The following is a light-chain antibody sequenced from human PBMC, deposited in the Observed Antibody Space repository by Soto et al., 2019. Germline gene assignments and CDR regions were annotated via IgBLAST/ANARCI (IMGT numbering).Light chain of an antibody. J-gene: IGKJ2*01. CDR1: QNINNW. Sequence: DTQMTQSPSTLSASVGDTVTITCRARQNINNWLAWYQQKPEKVPKLLIYGASTLEDGVPSRFSGSRSGTEFTLTINSLQSDDFATYYCQRYDGYFGQGTKVDIK. V-gene: IGKV1-5*01. CDR2: GAS. CDR3: QRYDGY.